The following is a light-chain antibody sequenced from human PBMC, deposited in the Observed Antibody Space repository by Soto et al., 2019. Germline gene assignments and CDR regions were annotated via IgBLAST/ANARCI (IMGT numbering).Light chain of an antibody. CDR1: SSDVGGYKY. Sequence: QSALTQPASVSGSPGQSITISCTGTSSDVGGYKYVSWYQQHPGKAPKLMIYEVSNRPSGVSDRFSGSKSGNTASLTISGLQAEDEADYYCSSYTTSTLPYVFGTGTKVTVL. CDR2: EVS. J-gene: IGLJ1*01. CDR3: SSYTTSTLPYV. V-gene: IGLV2-14*01.